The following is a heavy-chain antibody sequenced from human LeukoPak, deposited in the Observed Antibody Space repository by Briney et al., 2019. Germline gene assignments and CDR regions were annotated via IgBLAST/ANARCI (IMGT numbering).Heavy chain of an antibody. CDR1: GFSFSSYW. J-gene: IGHJ4*02. Sequence: GGSLRLSCAASGFSFSSYWMHWVRQAPGKGLVWISRVNSDGSSVSYADSVKGRFTISRDNSKNTPYLQMSSLRAEDTAVYYCATDRPHPRNEPTNFDYWGQGTLVTVSS. CDR2: VNSDGSSV. V-gene: IGHV3-74*01. CDR3: ATDRPHPRNEPTNFDY. D-gene: IGHD1-1*01.